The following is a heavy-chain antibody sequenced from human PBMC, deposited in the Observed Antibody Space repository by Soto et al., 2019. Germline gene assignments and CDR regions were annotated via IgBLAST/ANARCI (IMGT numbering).Heavy chain of an antibody. J-gene: IGHJ4*02. CDR1: GGSISSGGYY. CDR2: IYYSGST. Sequence: QVQLQESGPGLVKPSQTLSLTCTVSGGSISSGGYYWSWIRQHPGKGLGWIGYIYYSGSTYYNPSLKSRVTISVDASKNQFALTLSSVTAADTAVYYCASSGIAAAAEARLYYFDYWGQGTLVTVSS. V-gene: IGHV4-31*03. CDR3: ASSGIAAAAEARLYYFDY. D-gene: IGHD6-13*01.